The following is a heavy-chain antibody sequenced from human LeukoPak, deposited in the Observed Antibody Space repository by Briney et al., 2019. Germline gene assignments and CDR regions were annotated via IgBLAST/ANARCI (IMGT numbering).Heavy chain of an antibody. CDR1: GFTFSSYG. V-gene: IGHV3-30*06. D-gene: IGHD1-26*01. Sequence: GRSLRLSCAASGFTFSSYGMHWRRQAPGKGPECVAVISYEGSNKDYADSVKGRFTIYRDNSKNTLYLQMASLRDEDTAVYHCARGFEYYVRSWFDPWGQGTLVTVSS. CDR3: ARGFEYYVRSWFDP. CDR2: ISYEGSNK. J-gene: IGHJ5*02.